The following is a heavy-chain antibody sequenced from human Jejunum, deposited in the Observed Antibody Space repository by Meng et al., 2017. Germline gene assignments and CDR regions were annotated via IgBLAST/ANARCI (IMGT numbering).Heavy chain of an antibody. J-gene: IGHJ4*02. V-gene: IGHV4-59*12. CDR3: ARGNEYSNYGADF. CDR2: MWHSGSA. CDR1: GDSLSGNY. Sequence: QVQLQESGPGLVKPSETLSLTCTVSGDSLSGNYWSWIRQPPGKGLEWIGYMWHSGSATYNPSLESRVTISVDTSKSQFYLRVSSVTAADTAVYYCARGNEYSNYGADFWGQGTLVTVSS. D-gene: IGHD4-11*01.